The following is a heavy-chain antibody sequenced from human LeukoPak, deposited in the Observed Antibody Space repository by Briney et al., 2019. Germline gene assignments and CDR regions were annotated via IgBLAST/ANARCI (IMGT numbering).Heavy chain of an antibody. V-gene: IGHV3-21*01. CDR2: ISSSSSYI. D-gene: IGHD3-10*01. Sequence: GGSLRLSCAASGFTFSSYSMNWVRQAPGKGLEWVSSISSSSSYIYYADSVKGRFTISRDNAKNSLYLQMNSLRAEDTAVYYCARGAYYYGSGSYYRYYFDYWGQGTLITVSS. CDR3: ARGAYYYGSGSYYRYYFDY. J-gene: IGHJ4*02. CDR1: GFTFSSYS.